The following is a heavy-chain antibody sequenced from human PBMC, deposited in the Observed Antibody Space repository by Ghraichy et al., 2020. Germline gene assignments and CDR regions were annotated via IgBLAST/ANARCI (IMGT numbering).Heavy chain of an antibody. D-gene: IGHD2-15*01. Sequence: SETLSLTCAVSGGSISSGGYSWSWIRQPPGKGLEWIGYIYHSGSTYYNPSLKSRVTISVDRSKNQFSLKLSSVTAADTAVYYCARGGYGSGPFDYWAREPWSPSPQ. CDR1: GGSISSGGYS. CDR2: IYHSGST. V-gene: IGHV4-30-2*01. J-gene: IGHJ4*02. CDR3: ARGGYGSGPFDY.